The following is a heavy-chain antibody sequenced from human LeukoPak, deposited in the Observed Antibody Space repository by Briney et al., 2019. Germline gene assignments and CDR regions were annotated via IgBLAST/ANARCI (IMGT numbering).Heavy chain of an antibody. D-gene: IGHD4-17*01. Sequence: GGSLRLSCVASGFTFNSYAMNWVRQAPGKGLEWVSSITGSGASTYYADSVKGRFTISRDNSKNTLYLQMNSLRAEDTAVYYCASSYGDYYFDYWGQGTLVTVSS. CDR2: ITGSGAST. CDR1: GFTFNSYA. V-gene: IGHV3-23*01. CDR3: ASSYGDYYFDY. J-gene: IGHJ4*02.